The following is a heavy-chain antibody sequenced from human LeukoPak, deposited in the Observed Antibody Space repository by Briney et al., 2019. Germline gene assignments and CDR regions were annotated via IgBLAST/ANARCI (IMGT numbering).Heavy chain of an antibody. CDR3: AKDHPGDFLC. D-gene: IGHD4-17*01. V-gene: IGHV3-23*01. Sequence: GGSLRLSCAASGFTFTRYAMNWVRQAPGKGLEWVSAITRSGDSTFYADSVKGRFTISRDNSKNTLYLQMNSLRVEDTAVYYCAKDHPGDFLCWGQGTLVTVSP. J-gene: IGHJ4*02. CDR2: ITRSGDST. CDR1: GFTFTRYA.